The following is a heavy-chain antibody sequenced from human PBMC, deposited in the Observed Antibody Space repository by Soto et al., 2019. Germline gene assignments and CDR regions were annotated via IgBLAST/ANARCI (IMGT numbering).Heavy chain of an antibody. D-gene: IGHD6-19*01. J-gene: IGHJ4*02. CDR1: GGSISGNPYH. V-gene: IGHV4-39*02. Sequence: RSETLSLTCTVSGGSISGNPYHWGWIRQPPGKGLEWIGSIDDSGKVYYNPSLTGRATLLVDTSKNRLSLNLNSVTAADTAVYYCAIPPPIEVAGPDYWGQGTLVTVSS. CDR2: IDDSGKV. CDR3: AIPPPIEVAGPDY.